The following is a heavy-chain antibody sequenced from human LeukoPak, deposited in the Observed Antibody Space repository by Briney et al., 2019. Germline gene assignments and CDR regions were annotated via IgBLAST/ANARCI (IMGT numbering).Heavy chain of an antibody. J-gene: IGHJ4*02. D-gene: IGHD3-22*01. V-gene: IGHV1-18*01. CDR1: DYTFTSCG. CDR2: ISAYNGNT. CDR3: ARVVRDSSEGYFDY. Sequence: ASVKVSCKASDYTFTSCGISWVRQAPGQGLEWMGWISAYNGNTNYAQKLQGRVTMTTDTSTSTAYMELRSLRSDDTAVYYCARVVRDSSEGYFDYWGQGTLVTVSS.